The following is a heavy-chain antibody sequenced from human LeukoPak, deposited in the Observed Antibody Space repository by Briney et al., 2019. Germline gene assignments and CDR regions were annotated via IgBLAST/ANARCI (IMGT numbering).Heavy chain of an antibody. CDR3: ARTKQLGLRGHYYYYMDV. CDR1: GGSFSGYY. D-gene: IGHD6-6*01. CDR2: INHSGST. Sequence: KASETLSLTCAVYGGSFSGYYWSWIRQPPGKGLEWIGEINHSGSTNYNPSLKSRVTISVDTSKNQFSLKLSSVTAADTAVYYCARTKQLGLRGHYYYYMDVWGKGTTVTVSS. V-gene: IGHV4-34*01. J-gene: IGHJ6*03.